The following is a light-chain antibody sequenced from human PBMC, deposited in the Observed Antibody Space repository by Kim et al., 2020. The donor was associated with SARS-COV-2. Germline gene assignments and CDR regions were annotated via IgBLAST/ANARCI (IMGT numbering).Light chain of an antibody. CDR1: NIGRKN. CDR2: RDA. J-gene: IGLJ3*02. V-gene: IGLV3-9*01. CDR3: QVWDSSSASV. Sequence: SYELTQPPSVSVALGETANITCGGNNIGRKNVHWYQQKPGQAPVLVIYRDANRPSGIPERFSGSNSGNTVTLTFNRGQAGDEADYYCQVWDSSSASVFGGGTQLTVL.